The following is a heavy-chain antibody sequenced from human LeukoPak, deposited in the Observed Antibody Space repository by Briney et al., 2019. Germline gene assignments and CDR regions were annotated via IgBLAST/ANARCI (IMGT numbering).Heavy chain of an antibody. Sequence: GGSLRLSCAASGFTLSSYAMHWVRQAPGKGLEWGAIISYGGSNEHYADSVKGRFTISRDNSKNTLYLQMNSLRAEDTAIYYCTRGRGSYSLDYWGRGTLVTVSS. CDR3: TRGRGSYSLDY. J-gene: IGHJ4*02. CDR2: ISYGGSNE. D-gene: IGHD1-26*01. V-gene: IGHV3-30*01. CDR1: GFTLSSYA.